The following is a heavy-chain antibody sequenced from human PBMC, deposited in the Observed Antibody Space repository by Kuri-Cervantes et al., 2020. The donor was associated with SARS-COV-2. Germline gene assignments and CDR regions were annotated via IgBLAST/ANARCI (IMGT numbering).Heavy chain of an antibody. V-gene: IGHV3-15*01. CDR1: GFTFSNAL. Sequence: GESLRLSCAASGFTFSNALMSWVRQAPGKGLEWVGRIKSKTDGGTTDYAAPVKGRFTISRDESKSIAYLQMNSLKTEDTAVYYCAGEDIGAEYCTTTNCPSRWFDPWGQGTLVTVSS. CDR3: AGEDIGAEYCTTTNCPSRWFDP. CDR2: IKSKTDGGTT. D-gene: IGHD2-2*01. J-gene: IGHJ5*02.